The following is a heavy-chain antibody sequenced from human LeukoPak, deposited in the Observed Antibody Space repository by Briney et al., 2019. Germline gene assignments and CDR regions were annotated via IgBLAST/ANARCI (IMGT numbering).Heavy chain of an antibody. CDR1: GFTFSSYA. V-gene: IGHV3-23*01. CDR2: ISGSGGST. J-gene: IGHJ3*02. Sequence: PGGSLRLSCAASGFTFSSYAMSWVRQAPGKGLEWVSAISGSGGSTYYADSVKGRFTISRDNSKNTLYLQMNSLRAEDTAVYYCAKDLTVVGFTIFGVVPVAFDIWGQGTMVTVSS. CDR3: AKDLTVVGFTIFGVVPVAFDI. D-gene: IGHD3-3*01.